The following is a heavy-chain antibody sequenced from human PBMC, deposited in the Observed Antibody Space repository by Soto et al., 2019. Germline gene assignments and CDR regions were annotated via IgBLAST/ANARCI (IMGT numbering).Heavy chain of an antibody. J-gene: IGHJ6*02. V-gene: IGHV1-2*04. CDR3: ARXNSEEYGMDV. CDR1: GYTFTVYY. D-gene: IGHD1-20*01. CDR2: INPNSGGT. Sequence: ASLKVSCKASGYTFTVYYMHWVRQAPGQGLEWMGWINPNSGGTNYAQKFQGWVTMTRDTSISTAYMELSRLRSDDTAVYHCARXNSEEYGMDVWGQGTTVTVSS.